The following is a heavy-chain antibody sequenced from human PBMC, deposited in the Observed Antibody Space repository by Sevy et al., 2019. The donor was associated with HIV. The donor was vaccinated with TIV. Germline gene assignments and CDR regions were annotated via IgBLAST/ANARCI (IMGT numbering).Heavy chain of an antibody. V-gene: IGHV3-30*04. CDR3: ARDLPSAVTLPFYYYGLHV. Sequence: GGSLRLSCAASGFTFNIYVIHWVRQAPGKGLEWVAVISSDGSSEYYADSVKGRFTISRENSKNTLYLQMNSLRAEDTAVYYCARDLPSAVTLPFYYYGLHVWGQGTTVTVSS. J-gene: IGHJ6*02. CDR1: GFTFNIYV. D-gene: IGHD4-17*01. CDR2: ISSDGSSE.